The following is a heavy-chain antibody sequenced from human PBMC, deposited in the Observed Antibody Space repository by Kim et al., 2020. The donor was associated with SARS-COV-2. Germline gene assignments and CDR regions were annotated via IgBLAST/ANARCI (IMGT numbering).Heavy chain of an antibody. D-gene: IGHD3-16*01. V-gene: IGHV3-73*01. J-gene: IGHJ6*02. Sequence: GGSLRLSCAASGFTFSGSTMHWVRQASGKGLEWVGRIRNKANRYATTYAASVKGRFTISRDDSKNTAYLKMNSLKTEDTAVYYCRGGGANYAMDVWGQGTTVTVSS. CDR1: GFTFSGST. CDR3: RGGGANYAMDV. CDR2: IRNKANRYAT.